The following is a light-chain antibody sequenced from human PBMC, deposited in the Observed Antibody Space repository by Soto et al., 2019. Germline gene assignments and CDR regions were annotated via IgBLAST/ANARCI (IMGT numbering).Light chain of an antibody. J-gene: IGKJ3*01. Sequence: DIQMTQSPTSLSASVGDRVTITCRASQDIRNFVAWYQQKPGKAPKLLIYAASTLQSGVPSRFSGSGSGTDFTLTINRLLPEDVAAYACHKYSSVSVFGPGTIVEIK. V-gene: IGKV1-27*01. CDR2: AAS. CDR1: QDIRNF. CDR3: HKYSSVSV.